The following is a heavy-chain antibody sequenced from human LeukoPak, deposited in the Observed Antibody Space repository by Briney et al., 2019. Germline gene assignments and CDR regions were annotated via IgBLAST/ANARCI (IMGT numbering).Heavy chain of an antibody. J-gene: IGHJ4*02. CDR2: ISGSGGST. V-gene: IGHV3-23*01. D-gene: IGHD3-3*01. CDR3: AKDHKVDYDFWSGPFDY. Sequence: GGSLRLSCAASGFTFSSYSMNWVRQTPGKGLEWVSAISGSGGSTYYADSVNGQFTISRDNSKNTLYLQVNSLRAEDTAVYYCAKDHKVDYDFWSGPFDYWGQGALVTVSS. CDR1: GFTFSSYS.